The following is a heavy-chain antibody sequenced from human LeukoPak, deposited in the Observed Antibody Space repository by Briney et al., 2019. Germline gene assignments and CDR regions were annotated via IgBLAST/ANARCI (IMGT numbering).Heavy chain of an antibody. CDR3: AARERLDWILY. Sequence: PSETLYLTCTVSGVSISSYYWSWIRQPLGRGLEWIGYIYYSGSSNHNPSLKSRVTMSVDTSKNQLSLNLTSVTAADTAVYYCAARERLDWILYWGQGTLVTVSS. J-gene: IGHJ4*02. V-gene: IGHV4-59*01. CDR2: IYYSGSS. D-gene: IGHD3-9*01. CDR1: GVSISSYY.